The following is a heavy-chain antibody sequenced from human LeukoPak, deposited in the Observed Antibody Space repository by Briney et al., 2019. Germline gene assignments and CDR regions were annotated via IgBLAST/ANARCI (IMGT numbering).Heavy chain of an antibody. CDR1: GFTFSEHY. J-gene: IGHJ4*02. Sequence: GGSLRLSCAASGFTFSEHYMDWVRQTPGKGLEWIGRTRNKANSYSTEYAASVKGRFTISRDESKNSLYLQMSSLKTEDTAVYFCARGETAKFRGPYFDYWGQGTLVTVSS. V-gene: IGHV3-72*01. D-gene: IGHD5-24*01. CDR2: TRNKANSYST. CDR3: ARGETAKFRGPYFDY.